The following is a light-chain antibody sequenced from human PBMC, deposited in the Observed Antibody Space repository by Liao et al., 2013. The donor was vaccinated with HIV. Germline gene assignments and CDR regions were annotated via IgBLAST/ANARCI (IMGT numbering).Light chain of an antibody. Sequence: SYELTQPPSVSVSPGQTARITCSGDALPKPYAYWYQQKPGQAPLLVIYKNTERPSGIPERFSGSTSGTTVTLTISGVQAEDEADYYCQSIDSSGTYWVFGGGTKLTVL. CDR1: ALPKPY. CDR3: QSIDSSGTYWV. V-gene: IGLV3-25*03. J-gene: IGLJ3*02. CDR2: KNT.